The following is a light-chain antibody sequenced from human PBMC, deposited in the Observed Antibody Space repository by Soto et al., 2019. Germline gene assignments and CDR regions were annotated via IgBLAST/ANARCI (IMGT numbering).Light chain of an antibody. CDR1: SSDVGGYNY. J-gene: IGLJ1*01. CDR2: DVS. CDR3: SSYTSSSTLLYV. Sequence: QSVLTQPASVSGSPGQSITISCTGTSSDVGGYNYVSWYQQHPGKAPKLMIYDVSNRPSGVSNRFSGSKSGNTASLTISGLQVEDEADYYCSSYTSSSTLLYVFGTGTKLTV. V-gene: IGLV2-14*01.